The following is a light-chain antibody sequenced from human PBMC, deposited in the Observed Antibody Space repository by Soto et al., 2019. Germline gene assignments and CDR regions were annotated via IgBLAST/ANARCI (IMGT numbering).Light chain of an antibody. CDR2: GAS. CDR1: QSVSSN. Sequence: EIVLTQSPDTLSVSPGERATLSCRASQSVSSNLAWYQQKSGQAPRLLIYGASSRATGIPARFSGSGSGTEFTLTISSLQSEDSAVYYCQQYINWPRTFGQGTKVEIK. V-gene: IGKV3-15*01. J-gene: IGKJ1*01. CDR3: QQYINWPRT.